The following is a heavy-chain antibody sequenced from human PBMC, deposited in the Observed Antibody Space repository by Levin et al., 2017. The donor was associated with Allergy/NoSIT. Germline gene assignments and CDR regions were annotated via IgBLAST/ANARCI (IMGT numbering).Heavy chain of an antibody. D-gene: IGHD6-19*01. V-gene: IGHV3-30-3*01. J-gene: IGHJ2*01. CDR3: ARDTSRDSGWPNGYFDL. Sequence: LSLTCAASGFTFSSYAMHWVRQAPGKGLEWVAVISYDGSNKYYADSVKGRFTISRDNSKNTLYLQMNSLRAEDTAVYYCARDTSRDSGWPNGYFDLWGRGTLVTVSS. CDR1: GFTFSSYA. CDR2: ISYDGSNK.